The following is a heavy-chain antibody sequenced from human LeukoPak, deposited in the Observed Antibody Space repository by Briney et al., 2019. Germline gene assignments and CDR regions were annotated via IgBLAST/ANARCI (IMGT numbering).Heavy chain of an antibody. CDR2: ICYSGST. J-gene: IGHJ4*02. V-gene: IGHV4-59*08. CDR3: ARRQGYSSGWYRGYYFDY. Sequence: PSETLSLTCTVSGGSISRYYWSWTRQPPGKALEGIGYICYSGSTNYNPSLKSRVTISVDTSKNQFSLKLSSVTAADTAVYYCARRQGYSSGWYRGYYFDYWGQGTLVTVSS. CDR1: GGSISRYY. D-gene: IGHD6-19*01.